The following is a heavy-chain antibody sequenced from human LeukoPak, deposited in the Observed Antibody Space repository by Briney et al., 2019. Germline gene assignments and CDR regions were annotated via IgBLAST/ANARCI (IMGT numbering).Heavy chain of an antibody. CDR2: INRNSGGT. CDR1: GYIFTVHY. Sequence: ASVKVSCKASGYIFTVHYMHWVRQAPGQGLEWMGRINRNSGGTNYAQKFQCRVSMTRDTSITTTYLELTRLRSDDTAVYYCARSTVAKFPFDFWGQGTLVTVSS. V-gene: IGHV1-2*06. CDR3: ARSTVAKFPFDF. J-gene: IGHJ4*02. D-gene: IGHD6-19*01.